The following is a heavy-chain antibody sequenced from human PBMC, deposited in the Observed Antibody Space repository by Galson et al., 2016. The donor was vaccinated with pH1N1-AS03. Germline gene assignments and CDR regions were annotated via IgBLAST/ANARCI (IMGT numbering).Heavy chain of an antibody. CDR3: ASNIKG. CDR2: ISHDGSDK. J-gene: IGHJ4*02. D-gene: IGHD2/OR15-2a*01. Sequence: SLRLSCAASGFTYDVYWMTWARQAPGKGLECVASISHDGSDKYYVDSVRGRFTISRDNAKNSLLLHMDSLRAEDTAVYYCASNIKGWGQGTQVTVSS. V-gene: IGHV3-7*01. CDR1: GFTYDVYW.